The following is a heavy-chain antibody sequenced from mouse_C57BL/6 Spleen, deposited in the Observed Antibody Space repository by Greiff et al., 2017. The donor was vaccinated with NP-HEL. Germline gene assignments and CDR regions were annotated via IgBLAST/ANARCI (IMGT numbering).Heavy chain of an antibody. Sequence: EVQLVESGGGLVKPGGSLKLSCAASGFTFSSYAMSWVRQTPEKRLEWVATISDGGSYTYYPDNVKGRFTISRDNAKNNLYLQMSHLKSEDTAMYYCARGDYDVGDYFDYWGQGTTLTVSS. D-gene: IGHD2-4*01. CDR1: GFTFSSYA. CDR3: ARGDYDVGDYFDY. V-gene: IGHV5-4*01. CDR2: ISDGGSYT. J-gene: IGHJ2*01.